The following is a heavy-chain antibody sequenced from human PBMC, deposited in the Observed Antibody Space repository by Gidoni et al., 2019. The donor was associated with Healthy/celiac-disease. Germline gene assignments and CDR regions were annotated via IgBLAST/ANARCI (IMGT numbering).Heavy chain of an antibody. J-gene: IGHJ6*03. CDR1: GYTFTSYG. V-gene: IGHV1-18*04. Sequence: QVQLVQSGAEVKKPGASVKVSCKASGYTFTSYGISWVRQAPGQGLEWMGWISAYNGNTNYAQKLQGRVTMTTDTSTSTAYMELRSLRSDDTAVYYCARDYSSNTEPLWFGDLPPGNYMDVWGKGTTVTVSS. D-gene: IGHD3-10*01. CDR2: ISAYNGNT. CDR3: ARDYSSNTEPLWFGDLPPGNYMDV.